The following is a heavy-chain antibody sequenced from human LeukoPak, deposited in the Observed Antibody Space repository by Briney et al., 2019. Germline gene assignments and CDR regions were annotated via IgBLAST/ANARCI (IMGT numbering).Heavy chain of an antibody. CDR3: ASSGYFDY. V-gene: IGHV4-38-2*02. CDR2: IYHDGSA. D-gene: IGHD3-10*01. Sequence: PSETLSLTCSVSGYSISSGYYWGWFRQPPGKGLEWIANIYHDGSAYYNPSLESRVTISVDTSKNHFSLKMRSVTAADTAVYYCASSGYFDYWGQGTLVIVSS. J-gene: IGHJ4*02. CDR1: GYSISSGYY.